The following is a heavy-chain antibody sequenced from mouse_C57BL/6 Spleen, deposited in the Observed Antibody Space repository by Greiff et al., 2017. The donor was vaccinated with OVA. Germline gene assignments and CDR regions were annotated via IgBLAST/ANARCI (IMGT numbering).Heavy chain of an antibody. Sequence: VQLQQPGAELVKPGASVKMSCKASGYTFTSYWITWVKQRPGQGLEWIGDIYPGSGSTNYNEKFKSKATLTVDTSSSTAYMQLSSLTSEDSAVYYCARGGGRRGYYFDYWGQGTTLTVSS. CDR3: ARGGGRRGYYFDY. CDR1: GYTFTSYW. D-gene: IGHD2-12*01. CDR2: IYPGSGST. V-gene: IGHV1-55*01. J-gene: IGHJ2*01.